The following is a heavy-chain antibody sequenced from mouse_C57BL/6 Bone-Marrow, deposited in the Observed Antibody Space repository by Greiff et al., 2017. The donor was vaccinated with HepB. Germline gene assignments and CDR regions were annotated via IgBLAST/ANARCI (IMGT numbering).Heavy chain of an antibody. J-gene: IGHJ1*03. CDR2: IRNKANNHAT. CDR3: TSYGSSSYWYFDV. D-gene: IGHD1-1*01. Sequence: EVKVEESGGGLVQPGGSMKLSCAASGFTFSDAWMDWVRQSPEKGLEWVAEIRNKANNHATYYAESVKGRFTISRDDSKSSVYLQMNSLRAEDTGIYYCTSYGSSSYWYFDVWGTGTTVTVSS. V-gene: IGHV6-6*01. CDR1: GFTFSDAW.